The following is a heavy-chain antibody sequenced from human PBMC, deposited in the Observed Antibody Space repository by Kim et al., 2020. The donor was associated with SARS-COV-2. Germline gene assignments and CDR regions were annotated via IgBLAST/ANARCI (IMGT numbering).Heavy chain of an antibody. V-gene: IGHV3-21*01. CDR2: ISSSSSYI. D-gene: IGHD3-3*02. CDR1: GFTFSSYN. J-gene: IGHJ6*02. Sequence: GGSLRLSCAASGFTFSSYNMNWVRQAPGKGLEWVSSISSSSSYIYYAASEKGLFIISRNSTKNSLYLLMNSLRAEDTAVYYCARTFSNYGMDVWGQGTTV. CDR3: ARTFSNYGMDV.